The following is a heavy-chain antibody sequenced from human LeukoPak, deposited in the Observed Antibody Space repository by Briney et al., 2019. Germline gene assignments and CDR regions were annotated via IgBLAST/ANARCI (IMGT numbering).Heavy chain of an antibody. D-gene: IGHD4-17*01. J-gene: IGHJ4*02. CDR1: GYTFTSYD. Sequence: ASVKVSCKASGYTFTSYDISWVRQATGQGLEWMGWMNPNSGNTGYAQKFQGRVTMTRNTSISTAYMELSSLRSEDTAVYYCARGYGDFRVEGRYFHSWGQGTLVTVSS. V-gene: IGHV1-8*01. CDR3: ARGYGDFRVEGRYFHS. CDR2: MNPNSGNT.